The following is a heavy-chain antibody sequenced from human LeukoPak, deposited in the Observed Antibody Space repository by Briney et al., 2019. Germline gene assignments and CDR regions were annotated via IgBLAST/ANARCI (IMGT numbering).Heavy chain of an antibody. D-gene: IGHD6-13*01. CDR1: GYSISSGYY. J-gene: IGHJ5*02. Sequence: SETLSLTCTVSGYSISSGYYWGWIRQPPGKGLEWIGSIYHSGSTYYNPSLKSRVTISVDTSKNQFSLKLSSVTAADTAVYYCARAWYSSSWYVGGWFDPWGQGTLVTVSS. CDR2: IYHSGST. V-gene: IGHV4-38-2*02. CDR3: ARAWYSSSWYVGGWFDP.